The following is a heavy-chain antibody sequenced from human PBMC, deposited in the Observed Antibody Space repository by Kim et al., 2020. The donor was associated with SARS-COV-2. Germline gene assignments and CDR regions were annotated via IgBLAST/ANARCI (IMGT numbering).Heavy chain of an antibody. J-gene: IGHJ3*02. D-gene: IGHD3-16*01. CDR1: GFTFSAHS. V-gene: IGHV3-21*01. Sequence: GGSLRLSCAASGFTFSAHSMNWVRQAPGKGLEWVSSISNTNTYIYHADSLKGRFTISRDNAKKLLYLQMNSLRAEDTAVYYCARNTSPWGAYDIWGQGTMVTVSS. CDR3: ARNTSPWGAYDI. CDR2: ISNTNTYI.